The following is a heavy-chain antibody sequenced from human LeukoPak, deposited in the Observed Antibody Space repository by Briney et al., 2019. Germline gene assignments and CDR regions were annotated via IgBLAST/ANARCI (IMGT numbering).Heavy chain of an antibody. CDR2: INQDGSER. D-gene: IGHD2/OR15-2a*01. V-gene: IGHV3-7*01. Sequence: GGSLRLSCAASGFTFSSYWMSWVRQAPGKGLEWVANINQDGSERYFVDSVKGRFSISRDNAKNSLYLQMNSLRAEDTAVYYCARDSHTAPEYWGQGTLVTVSS. CDR3: ARDSHTAPEY. CDR1: GFTFSSYW. J-gene: IGHJ4*02.